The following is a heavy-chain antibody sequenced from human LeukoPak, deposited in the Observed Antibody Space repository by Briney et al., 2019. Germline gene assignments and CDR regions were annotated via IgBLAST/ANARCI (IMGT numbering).Heavy chain of an antibody. CDR2: ISSTSNTI. CDR3: ARDINRRFDF. D-gene: IGHD1-14*01. CDR1: GFTFSPYS. V-gene: IGHV3-48*02. J-gene: IGHJ4*02. Sequence: GGSLRLPCAASGFTFSPYSMNWVRQAPGKGLEWVSYISSTSNTIYYADSVKGRFTLSRDNAKNSLYLQMNSLRDEDTAVYYCARDINRRFDFWGQGTLVTVSS.